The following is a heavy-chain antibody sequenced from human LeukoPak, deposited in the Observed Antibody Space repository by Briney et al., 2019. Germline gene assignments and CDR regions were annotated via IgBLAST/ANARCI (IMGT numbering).Heavy chain of an antibody. J-gene: IGHJ4*02. CDR3: ARNYVWGSPGEFDY. CDR2: INTDGSST. Sequence: GGSLRLSCAASGFTFSSYWMHWVRQAPGKGLVWVSRINTDGSSTSYADSVKGRFTISRDNAKNTLYLQMNSLRAEDTAAYYCARNYVWGSPGEFDYWGQGTLVTVSS. V-gene: IGHV3-74*01. D-gene: IGHD3-16*01. CDR1: GFTFSSYW.